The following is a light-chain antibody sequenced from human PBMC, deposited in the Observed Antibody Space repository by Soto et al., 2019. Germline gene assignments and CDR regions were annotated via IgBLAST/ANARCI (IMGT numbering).Light chain of an antibody. CDR3: QQYKSYPFT. CDR1: QGIDNN. J-gene: IGKJ3*01. Sequence: DIQMTQSPSSLSASVGDRVTITCRASQGIDNNLAWFQQKPGKAPKSLIYAASRLQNGVTSKFSGSGSGTDFTLTISSLQPEDFATYYCQQYKSYPFTFGPGTKVDIK. V-gene: IGKV1-16*02. CDR2: AAS.